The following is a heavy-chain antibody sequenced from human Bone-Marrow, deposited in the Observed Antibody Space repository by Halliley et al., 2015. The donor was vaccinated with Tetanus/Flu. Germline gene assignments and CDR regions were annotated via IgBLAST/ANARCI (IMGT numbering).Heavy chain of an antibody. CDR3: ARMSGQVIESYFFKG. J-gene: IGHJ4*02. Sequence: SLRLSCVASGFTFSNFAMSWVRQAPGKGLEWVLDISGSGGRTYYGDSVKGRFSISRDNSKNTLYLQMNSLRGEDTAVYYCARMSGQVIESYFFKGWGQGTLVTVSS. CDR2: ISGSGGRT. D-gene: IGHD3-10*01. V-gene: IGHV3-23*01. CDR1: GFTFSNFA.